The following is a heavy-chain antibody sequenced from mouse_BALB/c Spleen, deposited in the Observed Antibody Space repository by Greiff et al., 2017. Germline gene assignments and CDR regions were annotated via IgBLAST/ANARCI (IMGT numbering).Heavy chain of an antibody. D-gene: IGHD1-1*01. CDR1: GFNIKDTY. Sequence: EVQRVESGAELVKPGASVKLSCTASGFNIKDTYMHWVKQRPEQGLEWIGRIDPANGNTKYDPKFQGKATITADTSSNTAYLQLSSLTSEDTAVYYCARDYYGSRRPMDYWGQGTSVTVSS. V-gene: IGHV14-3*02. CDR2: IDPANGNT. CDR3: ARDYYGSRRPMDY. J-gene: IGHJ4*01.